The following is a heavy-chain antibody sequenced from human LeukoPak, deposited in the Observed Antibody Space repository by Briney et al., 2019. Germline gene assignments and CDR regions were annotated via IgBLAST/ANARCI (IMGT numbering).Heavy chain of an antibody. D-gene: IGHD4-23*01. J-gene: IGHJ3*02. Sequence: PSETLSLTCTVSGGSISSYYWSWIRQPPGKGLEWIGYIYYSGSTNYNPSLKSRVTISVDTSKNQFSLKLSSVTAADTAVYYCARVARQRGTTVVTHLDAFDIWGQGTMVTVSS. CDR1: GGSISSYY. V-gene: IGHV4-59*01. CDR2: IYYSGST. CDR3: ARVARQRGTTVVTHLDAFDI.